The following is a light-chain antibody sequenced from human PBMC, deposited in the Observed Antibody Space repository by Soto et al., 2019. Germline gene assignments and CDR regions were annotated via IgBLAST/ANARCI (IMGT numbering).Light chain of an antibody. Sequence: QSALTQPASVSVSPGQSITISCTGTSSDVGNYNLVSWYQQHPGRAPKLILYEGTQRPSGVSDRFSGSKSGNTASLTISGLQAEDEADYYCCSYAQSISYVFGPGTKLTVL. CDR2: EGT. V-gene: IGLV2-23*01. J-gene: IGLJ1*01. CDR1: SSDVGNYNL. CDR3: CSYAQSISYV.